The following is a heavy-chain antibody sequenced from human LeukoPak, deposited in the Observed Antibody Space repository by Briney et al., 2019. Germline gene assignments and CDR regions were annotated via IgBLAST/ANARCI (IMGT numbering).Heavy chain of an antibody. V-gene: IGHV4-59*12. J-gene: IGHJ4*02. D-gene: IGHD3-16*02. CDR2: IYYSGST. Sequence: SETLSLTCTVSGGSISSYYWSWIRQPPGKGLEWIGYIYYSGSTNYNPSLKSRVTISVDTSKNQFSLKLSSVTAADTAVYYCARSIYDYVWGSYRSSYFDYWGQGTLVTVSS. CDR3: ARSIYDYVWGSYRSSYFDY. CDR1: GGSISSYY.